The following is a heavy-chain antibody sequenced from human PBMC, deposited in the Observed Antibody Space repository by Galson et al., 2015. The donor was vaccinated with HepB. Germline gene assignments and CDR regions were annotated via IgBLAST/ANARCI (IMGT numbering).Heavy chain of an antibody. CDR3: ARGLSNMARSEWFDP. CDR1: GVSISDTTYY. Sequence: SETLSLTCDVSGVSISDTTYYWGWIRQPPGKGLEWIGSIYYSGSTYYTPSLKSRVTISVDTSKNQFSLNLNSVTAADTAVYYCARGLSNMARSEWFDPWGHGTQVIVSS. V-gene: IGHV4-39*01. D-gene: IGHD3-10*01. J-gene: IGHJ5*02. CDR2: IYYSGST.